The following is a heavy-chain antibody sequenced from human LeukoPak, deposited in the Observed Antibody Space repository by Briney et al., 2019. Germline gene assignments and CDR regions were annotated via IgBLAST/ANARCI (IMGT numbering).Heavy chain of an antibody. V-gene: IGHV4-59*01. CDR3: ARARQWLDAFDI. CDR1: GGSISSYY. D-gene: IGHD6-19*01. CDR2: IYYSGST. J-gene: IGHJ3*02. Sequence: KPSETLSLTCTVSGGSISSYYWSWIRQPPGRGLEWIGYIYYSGSTTYNPSLKSRVTISVDTSKNQFSLKLSSVTAADTAVYYCARARQWLDAFDIWGQGTMVTVSS.